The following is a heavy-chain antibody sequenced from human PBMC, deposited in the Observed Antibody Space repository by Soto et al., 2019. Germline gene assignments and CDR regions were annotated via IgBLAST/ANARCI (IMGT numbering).Heavy chain of an antibody. V-gene: IGHV3-23*01. CDR3: AKVYGDYYHAFPM. D-gene: IGHD4-17*01. J-gene: IGHJ3*02. CDR1: GFTFSRYA. CDR2: IISTGGTT. Sequence: EEQLLESGGGLVQPGGSLRLSCAASGFTFSRYAMTWVRQAAGQGLEWVSTIISTGGTTYYADSVKGRFTISRDNSKNTLYLQMNSLRAEDTAVYYWAKVYGDYYHAFPMWGQGTMVTVSS.